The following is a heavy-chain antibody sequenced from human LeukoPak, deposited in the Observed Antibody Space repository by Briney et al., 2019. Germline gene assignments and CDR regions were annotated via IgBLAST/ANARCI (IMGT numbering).Heavy chain of an antibody. CDR1: GGSFSSSTYY. CDR3: ARHGGVAIAAEGIDY. CDR2: IFYSGST. J-gene: IGHJ4*02. Sequence: PSETLSLTCTVSGGSFSSSTYYWGWIRQPPGKGLEWIGSIFYSGSTYYNPSLKSRVTISVDTFRNQFSLKLSSVTAADTAVYYCARHGGVAIAAEGIDYWGQGTLVTVSS. V-gene: IGHV4-39*01. D-gene: IGHD6-13*01.